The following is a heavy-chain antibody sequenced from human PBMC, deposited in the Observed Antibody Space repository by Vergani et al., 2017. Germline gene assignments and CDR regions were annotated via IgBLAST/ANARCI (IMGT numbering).Heavy chain of an antibody. D-gene: IGHD3-22*01. Sequence: QVQLQQWGAGLLKPSETLSLTCAVYGGSFSGYYWSWIRQPPGKGLEWIGYIYYSGSTNYNPSLKSRVTISVDTSKNQFSLKLSSVTAADTAVYYCAREAGYYDSSGYYGYWGQGTLVTVSS. CDR1: GGSFSGYY. J-gene: IGHJ4*02. CDR2: IYYSGST. V-gene: IGHV4-34*11. CDR3: AREAGYYDSSGYYGY.